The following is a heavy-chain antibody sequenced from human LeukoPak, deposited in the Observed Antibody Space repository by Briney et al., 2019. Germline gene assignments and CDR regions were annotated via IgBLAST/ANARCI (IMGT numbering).Heavy chain of an antibody. CDR3: APAAYYYDSSGYEEYFQH. CDR2: ISSSSSYI. J-gene: IGHJ1*01. Sequence: PGGSLRLSCAASGFTFSSYSMTWVRQAPGKGLEWVSSISSSSSYIYYADSVKGRFTISRDNAKNSLYLQMNSLRAEDTAVYYCAPAAYYYDSSGYEEYFQHWGQGTLVTVSS. CDR1: GFTFSSYS. V-gene: IGHV3-21*01. D-gene: IGHD3-22*01.